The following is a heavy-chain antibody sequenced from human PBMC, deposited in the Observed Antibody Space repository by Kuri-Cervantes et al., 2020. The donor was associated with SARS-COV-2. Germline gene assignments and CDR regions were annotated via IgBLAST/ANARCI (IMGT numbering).Heavy chain of an antibody. V-gene: IGHV3-21*01. Sequence: GGSLRLSCAASGFTFSTYSMTWVRQAPGKGLEWVSSISSSSSQRYYVDSVKGRFTIPRDNAKNTLYLQMNSLRAEDTAVYYCAREFVPGDFDLWGRGTLVTVSS. D-gene: IGHD3-10*01. J-gene: IGHJ2*01. CDR1: GFTFSTYS. CDR2: ISSSSSQR. CDR3: AREFVPGDFDL.